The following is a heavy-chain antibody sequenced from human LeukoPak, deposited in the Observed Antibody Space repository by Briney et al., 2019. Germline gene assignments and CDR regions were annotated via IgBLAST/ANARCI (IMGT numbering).Heavy chain of an antibody. CDR2: ISSSSSYI. J-gene: IGHJ4*02. CDR1: GFTFSSYS. V-gene: IGHV3-21*01. Sequence: GGSLRLSCAASGFTFSSYSMNWVRQAPGKGLEWVSSISSSSSYIYYADSMKGRFTISRDNAKNSLYLQMNSLRAEDTAIYYCARDLSVGAKPDLGFDYWGQGTLVTASS. D-gene: IGHD1-26*01. CDR3: ARDLSVGAKPDLGFDY.